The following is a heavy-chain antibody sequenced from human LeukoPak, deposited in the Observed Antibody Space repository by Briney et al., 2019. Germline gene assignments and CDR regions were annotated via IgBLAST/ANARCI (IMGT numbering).Heavy chain of an antibody. Sequence: VKVSCTVSGYTLTELSMHLVREAHGKGIEWMGGFDPEDGETIYAQKFQGRVTMTVDTSTDTAYMEMSSLRSEDTAVYYCAIILQRVAVADNFDYWGQGTLVTVSS. CDR2: FDPEDGET. J-gene: IGHJ4*02. V-gene: IGHV1-24*01. D-gene: IGHD6-19*01. CDR3: AIILQRVAVADNFDY. CDR1: GYTLTELS.